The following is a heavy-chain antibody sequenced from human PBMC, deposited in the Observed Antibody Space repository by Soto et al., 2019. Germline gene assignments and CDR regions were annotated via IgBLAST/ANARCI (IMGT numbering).Heavy chain of an antibody. D-gene: IGHD3-3*01. V-gene: IGHV4-59*01. CDR2: IYYSGST. CDR1: GGSISSYY. CDR3: ARTETGTFGVVTYYYYYMDV. J-gene: IGHJ6*03. Sequence: SETLSLTCTVSGGSISSYYWSWIRQPPGKGLEWIGYIYYSGSTNYNPSLKSRVTISVDTSKNQFSLKLSSVTAADTAVYYCARTETGTFGVVTYYYYYMDVWGKGTTVTVSS.